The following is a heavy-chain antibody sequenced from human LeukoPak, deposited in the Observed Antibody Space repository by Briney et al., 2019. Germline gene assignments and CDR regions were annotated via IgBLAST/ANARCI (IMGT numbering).Heavy chain of an antibody. D-gene: IGHD3-16*01. CDR3: AKGSTTWGTEYFQN. CDR1: GFTFSSSS. Sequence: GGSLRLSCVASGFTFSSSSMSWVRRAPGKGLEWVAAISGSGDNTYYADSVTGQFTISRDNSKNTLYLQTDTVRAEDTAVYHCAKGSTTWGTEYFQNWGQGTLVTVSS. J-gene: IGHJ1*01. CDR2: ISGSGDNT. V-gene: IGHV3-23*01.